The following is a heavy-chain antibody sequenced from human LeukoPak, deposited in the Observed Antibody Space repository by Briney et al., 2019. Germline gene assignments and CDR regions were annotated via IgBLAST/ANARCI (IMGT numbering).Heavy chain of an antibody. CDR1: GYTFTSYA. J-gene: IGHJ5*02. D-gene: IGHD3-10*01. CDR2: INTGNGNT. V-gene: IGHV1-3*04. Sequence: GASVKVSCKASGYTFTSYAMHWVRQAPGQRLEWMGWINTGNGNTEYSQKFQGRVTITRDTSASTAYMELSSLRSEDTAVYYCARAAMVRGQNWFDPWGQGTLVTVSS. CDR3: ARAAMVRGQNWFDP.